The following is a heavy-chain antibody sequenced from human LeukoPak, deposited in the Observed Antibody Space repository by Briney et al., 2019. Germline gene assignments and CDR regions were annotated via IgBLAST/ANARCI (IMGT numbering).Heavy chain of an antibody. CDR2: IYYSGST. V-gene: IGHV4-59*01. CDR1: GGSISSYY. Sequence: SETLSLTCTVSGGSISSYYWSWIRQPPGKGPEWIGYIYYSGSTNYNPSLKSRVTISVDTSKNQFSLKLSSVTAADTAVYYCARAKHYCSSTSCKYFDYWGQGTLDTVSS. CDR3: ARAKHYCSSTSCKYFDY. J-gene: IGHJ4*02. D-gene: IGHD2-2*01.